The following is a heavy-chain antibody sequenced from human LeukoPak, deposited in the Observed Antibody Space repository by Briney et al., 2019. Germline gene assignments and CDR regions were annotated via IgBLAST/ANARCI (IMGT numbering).Heavy chain of an antibody. CDR3: ARSRDSSGYRNNWFDP. J-gene: IGHJ5*02. V-gene: IGHV4-59*01. CDR1: DDSISSYY. CDR2: ISSSGST. D-gene: IGHD3-22*01. Sequence: SETLSLTCTVSDDSISSYYWSWIRQPPGKGLEWIGYISSSGSTNYNPSLKSRVTMSVDTSKNQFSLKRNSVTAADTAVYYCARSRDSSGYRNNWFDPWGQGTLVTVSS.